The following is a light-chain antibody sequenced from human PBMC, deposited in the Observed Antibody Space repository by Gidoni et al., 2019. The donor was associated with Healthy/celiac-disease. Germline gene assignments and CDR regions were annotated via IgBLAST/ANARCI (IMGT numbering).Light chain of an antibody. CDR3: QQRSNWPPGFT. J-gene: IGKJ3*01. V-gene: IGKV3-11*01. CDR1: QSVSSY. CDR2: DAS. Sequence: EIVLTHSPATLSSSSGERAPLSCRASQSVSSYLVWYQQKPGQAPSLLIYDASNRATGIPARFSGSGSGTDFTLTISSLEPEDFAVYYCQQRSNWPPGFTFGPGTKVDIK.